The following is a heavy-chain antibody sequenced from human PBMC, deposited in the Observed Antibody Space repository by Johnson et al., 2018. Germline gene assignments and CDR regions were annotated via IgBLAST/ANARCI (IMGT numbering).Heavy chain of an antibody. V-gene: IGHV3-30*18. CDR1: GFTFSTYA. CDR2: ISFDGSKN. D-gene: IGHD4-17*01. Sequence: QVQLQESGGGVVQXGRSLRLSCAASGFTFSTYAMHWVRQAPGKGLEWVAAISFDGSKNFYADSVKGRLPISRDNSKNTLYLQLESLRADDTAIYYCAKDRATMTPGKYGMDVWGQGTTVTVSS. CDR3: AKDRATMTPGKYGMDV. J-gene: IGHJ6*02.